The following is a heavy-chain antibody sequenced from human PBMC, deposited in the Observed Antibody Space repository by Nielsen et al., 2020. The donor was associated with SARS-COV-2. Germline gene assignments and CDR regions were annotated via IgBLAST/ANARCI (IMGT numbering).Heavy chain of an antibody. J-gene: IGHJ4*02. D-gene: IGHD1-26*01. CDR2: MSYDGDSK. Sequence: GESLKISCEASGFTLRNYGVHWVRQAPGKGLEWLAVMSYDGDSKYYAASVKGRFLISRDNSKNTLYLQMNSLSAEDTALYYCAKDHTMTALLGATVGSWVQGTLATVSS. V-gene: IGHV3-30*18. CDR1: GFTLRNYG. CDR3: AKDHTMTALLGATVGS.